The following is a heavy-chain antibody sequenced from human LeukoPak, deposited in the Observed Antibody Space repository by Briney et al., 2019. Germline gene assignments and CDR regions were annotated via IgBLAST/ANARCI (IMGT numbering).Heavy chain of an antibody. CDR1: GGSISSYY. Sequence: SETLSLTCTVSGGSISSYYWSWIRQPPGKGLEWIGYIYYSGSTNYNPSLKSRVTVSLDASRNRFSLRLNYVTAADTAVYYCAAAAGSSGWYSYWGQGTLVTVSS. J-gene: IGHJ4*02. CDR3: AAAAGSSGWYSY. V-gene: IGHV4-59*01. CDR2: IYYSGST. D-gene: IGHD6-19*01.